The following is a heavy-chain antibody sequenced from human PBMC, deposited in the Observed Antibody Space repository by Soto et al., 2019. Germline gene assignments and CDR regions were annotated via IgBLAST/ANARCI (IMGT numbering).Heavy chain of an antibody. V-gene: IGHV1-69*02. Sequence: QVQLVQSGTEVKKPGSSVTVSCKASGGPYSKYSISWVRQAPGQGLEWMGRIIPIFDITNYAPKFQGRVTITADKSTSTVYMDLSSLRSEDTAVYYCARSLLGDYYDSDGLDNWGQGTLVTVSS. D-gene: IGHD3-22*01. J-gene: IGHJ4*02. CDR2: IIPIFDIT. CDR3: ARSLLGDYYDSDGLDN. CDR1: GGPYSKYS.